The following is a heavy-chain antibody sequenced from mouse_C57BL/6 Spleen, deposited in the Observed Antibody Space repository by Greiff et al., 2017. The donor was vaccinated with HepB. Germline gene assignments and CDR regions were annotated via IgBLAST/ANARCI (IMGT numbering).Heavy chain of an antibody. CDR1: GFTFSDYG. CDR3: ARTFITTVVAYYYAMDY. CDR2: ISSGSSTI. D-gene: IGHD1-1*01. J-gene: IGHJ4*01. V-gene: IGHV5-17*01. Sequence: DVKLVESGGGLVKPGGSLKLSCAASGFTFSDYGMHWVRQAPEKGLEWVAYISSGSSTIYYADTVKGRFTISRDNAKNTLFLQMTSLRSEDTAMYYCARTFITTVVAYYYAMDYWGQGTSVTVSS.